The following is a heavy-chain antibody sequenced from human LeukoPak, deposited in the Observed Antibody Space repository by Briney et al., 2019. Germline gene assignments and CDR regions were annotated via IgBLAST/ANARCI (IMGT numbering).Heavy chain of an antibody. J-gene: IGHJ4*02. CDR2: IDPSSTYI. Sequence: TGGSLRLSCAASGLTFSNAWMSWVRQAPGKGLEWVSAIDPSSTYIYYADSVKGRFTISRDNAENSLYLQMNSLRVEDTAVYYCARAPTVLVGYCSSSSCQADYWGQGTLVTVSS. CDR1: GLTFSNAW. CDR3: ARAPTVLVGYCSSSSCQADY. D-gene: IGHD2-2*01. V-gene: IGHV3-21*01.